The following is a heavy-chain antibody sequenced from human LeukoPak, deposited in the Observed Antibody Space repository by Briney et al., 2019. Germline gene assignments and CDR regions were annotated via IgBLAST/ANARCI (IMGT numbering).Heavy chain of an antibody. CDR1: GGSISSAAYY. J-gene: IGHJ4*02. CDR2: IYHSGIT. Sequence: SQTLSLTCTASGGSISSAAYYWNWIRQHPGKGLEWIGYIYHSGITNYNPSLKSRVTISVDTSKNQLSLKLSSVTAADTAVYYCARDRGYSYGVDSWGQGTLVTVSS. CDR3: ARDRGYSYGVDS. D-gene: IGHD5-18*01. V-gene: IGHV4-31*03.